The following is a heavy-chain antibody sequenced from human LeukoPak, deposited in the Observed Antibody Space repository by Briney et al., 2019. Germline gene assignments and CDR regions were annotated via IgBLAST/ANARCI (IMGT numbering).Heavy chain of an antibody. D-gene: IGHD2-21*02. V-gene: IGHV3-23*01. Sequence: GGSLRLSCAASGFTFSSYAMSWVRQAPGKGLEWVSAISGSGGSTYYADSVKGRFTISRDNSKNTLYLQMNSLRAEDTAVYYCAKDLGYCGGDCPDAFDIWGQGTMVTVSS. J-gene: IGHJ3*02. CDR2: ISGSGGST. CDR1: GFTFSSYA. CDR3: AKDLGYCGGDCPDAFDI.